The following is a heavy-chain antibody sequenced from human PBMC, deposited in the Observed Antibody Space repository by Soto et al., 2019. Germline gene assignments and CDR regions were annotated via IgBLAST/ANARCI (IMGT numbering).Heavy chain of an antibody. V-gene: IGHV4-31*03. CDR2: IYYSGST. CDR3: DRESNSDILHGYSYNWFDT. D-gene: IGHD3-9*01. Sequence: SETLSLTCTVSGGSISSGGYYWSWIRQHPGKGLEWIGYIYYSGSTYYNPSLKSRVTISVDTSKNQFSLKLSSVTAADAAVYYCDRESNSDILHGYSYNWFDTWGQGTLVTVSS. CDR1: GGSISSGGYY. J-gene: IGHJ5*02.